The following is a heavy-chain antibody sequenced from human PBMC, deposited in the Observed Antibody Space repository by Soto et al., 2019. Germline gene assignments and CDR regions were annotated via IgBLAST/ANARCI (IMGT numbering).Heavy chain of an antibody. CDR3: ASQSRSHYYGSGSYYNPFDY. V-gene: IGHV1-3*01. J-gene: IGHJ4*02. Sequence: ASVKVSCKASGYTFTSYAMHWVRQAPGQRLEWLGWINAGNGNTKYSQKFQGRVTITRDTSASTAYMELSSLRSEDTAVYYCASQSRSHYYGSGSYYNPFDYWGQGTLVTVSS. D-gene: IGHD3-10*01. CDR1: GYTFTSYA. CDR2: INAGNGNT.